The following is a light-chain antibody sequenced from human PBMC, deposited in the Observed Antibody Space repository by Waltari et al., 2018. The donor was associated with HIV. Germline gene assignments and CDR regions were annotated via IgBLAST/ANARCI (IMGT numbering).Light chain of an antibody. Sequence: EIVMTQSPATLSVFPGERATISCRASQSVSSNFTWYHPKPRQAPRPLIYGASTRATGIPARFSGSGSGTEFTLTISGLQSEDFAVYYCQHYNHGPPLTFGGGTKVEIK. V-gene: IGKV3-15*01. CDR1: QSVSSN. CDR2: GAS. J-gene: IGKJ4*01. CDR3: QHYNHGPPLT.